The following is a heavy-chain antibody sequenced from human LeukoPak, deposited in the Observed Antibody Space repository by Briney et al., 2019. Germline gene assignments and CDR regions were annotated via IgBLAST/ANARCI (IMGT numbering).Heavy chain of an antibody. CDR2: FSSSSSTI. Sequence: GGSLRLSCAASGFTFSSYSMNWVRQAPGKGLEWVSYFSSSSSTIYYADSVKGRFTISRDNAKNSLYLQMNSLRAEDTAVYYCARFPGYDYYYGMDVWGQGTTVTVSS. D-gene: IGHD2-15*01. J-gene: IGHJ6*02. CDR1: GFTFSSYS. CDR3: ARFPGYDYYYGMDV. V-gene: IGHV3-48*01.